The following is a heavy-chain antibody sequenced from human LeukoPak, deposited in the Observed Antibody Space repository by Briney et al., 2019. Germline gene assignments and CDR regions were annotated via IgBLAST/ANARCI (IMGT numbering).Heavy chain of an antibody. CDR1: GGSFSGYY. V-gene: IGHV4-34*01. CDR2: INHSGST. Sequence: SETLSLTCAVYGGSFSGYYWSWIRQPPGKGLEWIGEINHSGSTNYNPSLKSRGTISVDTSKNQFSLKLSSVTAADTAVYYCARESVRSVDYWGQGTLVTVSS. CDR3: ARESVRSVDY. D-gene: IGHD4-17*01. J-gene: IGHJ4*02.